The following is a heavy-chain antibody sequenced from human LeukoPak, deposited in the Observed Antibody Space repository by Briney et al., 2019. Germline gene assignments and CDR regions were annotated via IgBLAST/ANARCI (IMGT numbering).Heavy chain of an antibody. CDR1: SGSINSYY. CDR3: ARHGYTASHYFLDF. Sequence: SETLSLTCTVPSGSINSYYWGWVRQPAGRGLEWIGRIYTTGKTDYNPSLKSRLTMSVDTSKRQFSLNLTSVTASDTAIYFCARHGYTASHYFLDFWSQGPLVTVSS. CDR2: IYTTGKT. D-gene: IGHD3-16*01. V-gene: IGHV4-4*07. J-gene: IGHJ4*02.